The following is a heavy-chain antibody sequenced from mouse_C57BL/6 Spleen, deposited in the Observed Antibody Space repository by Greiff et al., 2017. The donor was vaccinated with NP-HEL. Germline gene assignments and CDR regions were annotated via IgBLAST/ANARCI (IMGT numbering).Heavy chain of an antibody. CDR2: IWSGGST. J-gene: IGHJ4*01. D-gene: IGHD1-1*01. V-gene: IGHV2-2*01. CDR1: GFSLTSYG. Sequence: VKLMESGPGLVQPSQSLSITCTVSGFSLTSYGVHWVRQSPGKGLEWLGVIWSGGSTDYNAAFISRLSISKDNSKSQVFFKMNSLQADDTAIYYCARIHYYGSSYGAMDYWGQGTSVTVSS. CDR3: ARIHYYGSSYGAMDY.